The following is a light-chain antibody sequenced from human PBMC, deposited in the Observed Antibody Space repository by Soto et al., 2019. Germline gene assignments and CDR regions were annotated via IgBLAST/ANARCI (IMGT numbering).Light chain of an antibody. CDR2: EVS. V-gene: IGLV2-14*01. Sequence: QSALTQPASVSGSPGQSITISCTGTTSDVGSHDYVSWYQQHPGKAPKLMIYEVSERPSGVSNRFSGSKAGNTASLTVSGLQAEDESDYYCSSYTTSNTLVFGTGTKVTVL. J-gene: IGLJ1*01. CDR1: TSDVGSHDY. CDR3: SSYTTSNTLV.